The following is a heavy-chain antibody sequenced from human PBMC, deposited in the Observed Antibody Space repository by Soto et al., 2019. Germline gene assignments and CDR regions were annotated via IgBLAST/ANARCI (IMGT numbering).Heavy chain of an antibody. Sequence: QVQLVESGGGVVQPGRSLRLFCAASGFTFSSYGMHWVRQAPGKGLEWVAVIWYDGSNKYYADSVKGRFTISRDNSKNTLYLQMNSLRAEDTAVYYCARGGPREMATMLGGYWGQGTLVTVSS. CDR2: IWYDGSNK. J-gene: IGHJ4*02. V-gene: IGHV3-33*01. CDR3: ARGGPREMATMLGGY. D-gene: IGHD3-10*02. CDR1: GFTFSSYG.